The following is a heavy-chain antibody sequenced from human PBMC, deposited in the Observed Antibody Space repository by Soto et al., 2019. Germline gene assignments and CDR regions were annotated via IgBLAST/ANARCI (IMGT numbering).Heavy chain of an antibody. CDR2: MNPNSGNT. Sequence: QVQLVQSGAEVKKPGASVKVSCKASGYTFTSYDINWVRQATGQGLEWMGWMNPNSGNTGYAHKFQGRVTMTTNTSITKAYRELSSLRSEDTAVYYCAREPTVAGNDYSGQGTLVTVSS. J-gene: IGHJ4*02. V-gene: IGHV1-8*01. CDR3: AREPTVAGNDY. D-gene: IGHD6-19*01. CDR1: GYTFTSYD.